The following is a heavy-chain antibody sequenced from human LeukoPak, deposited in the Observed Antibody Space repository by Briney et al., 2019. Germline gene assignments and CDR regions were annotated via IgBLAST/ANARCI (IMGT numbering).Heavy chain of an antibody. CDR2: INHSGST. CDR1: GGSFSGYY. Sequence: SETLSLTCAVDGGSFSGYYWSWIRQPPGKGLEGIGEINHSGSTNYNPSLKSRVTISVDTSKNQFSLKLSSVTAADTPVYYCARVEGCLIAVASLYYFDYWGQGTLVTVSS. J-gene: IGHJ4*02. D-gene: IGHD6-19*01. V-gene: IGHV4-34*01. CDR3: ARVEGCLIAVASLYYFDY.